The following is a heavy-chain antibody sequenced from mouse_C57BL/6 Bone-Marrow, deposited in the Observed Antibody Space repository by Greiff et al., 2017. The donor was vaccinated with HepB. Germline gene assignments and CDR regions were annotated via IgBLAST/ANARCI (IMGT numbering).Heavy chain of an antibody. V-gene: IGHV14-1*01. CDR2: IDPEDGDT. D-gene: IGHD1-1*01. Sequence: VQLQQSGAGLVRPGASVKLSCTASGFTINGYYMHWVKQRPEQGLEWIGRIDPEDGDTEYAPKFQGKATMTADTSSNTAYLQLSSLTSEDTAVYSCTSSSPREPPTAELGSSSEEDWCQGTTLTVSS. CDR3: TSSSPREPPTAELGSSSEED. CDR1: GFTINGYY. J-gene: IGHJ2*01.